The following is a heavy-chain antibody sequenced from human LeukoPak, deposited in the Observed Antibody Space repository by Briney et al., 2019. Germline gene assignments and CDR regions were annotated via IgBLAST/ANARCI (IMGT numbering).Heavy chain of an antibody. Sequence: ASVKVSCKASGYTFTGHYMHWVRQAPGQGLEWMGWINPNSGGINYAQKFQGRVTMTRDTSISTVYMELSSLRSEDTAVYYCARGKDSSSWFNYYYYYMDVWGKGTTVTVSS. J-gene: IGHJ6*03. V-gene: IGHV1-2*02. CDR3: ARGKDSSSWFNYYYYYMDV. CDR2: INPNSGGI. CDR1: GYTFTGHY. D-gene: IGHD6-13*01.